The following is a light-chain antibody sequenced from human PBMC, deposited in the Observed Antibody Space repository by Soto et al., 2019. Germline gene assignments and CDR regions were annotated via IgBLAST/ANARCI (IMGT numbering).Light chain of an antibody. J-gene: IGLJ1*01. CDR3: ASRDLRLSRSL. V-gene: IGLV1-47*01. CDR1: SSSIGTNY. Sequence: HSVLTQPPSASGSPGQRVTISCSGSSSSIGTNYVYWYQQLPGTAPKLLIYKNNQRPSGVPDRFSGSKSGTSASLAISGLRSEEESDYQCASRDLRLSRSLLGSGPNATVL. CDR2: KNN.